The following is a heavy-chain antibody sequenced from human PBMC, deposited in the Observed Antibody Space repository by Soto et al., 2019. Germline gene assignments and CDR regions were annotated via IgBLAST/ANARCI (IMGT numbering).Heavy chain of an antibody. V-gene: IGHV3-7*03. CDR2: IKQDGTEK. CDR1: GFTFNKYW. Sequence: SLRLSCAASGFTFNKYWMSWVRQAPGKGLEWVANIKQDGTEKYYVDSVKGRFTISRDNAKNSLYLQMNNLRAEDTAVYYCATSVVLAAADAFDYWGPGIMLTVSS. J-gene: IGHJ3*01. CDR3: ATSVVLAAADAFDY. D-gene: IGHD2-15*01.